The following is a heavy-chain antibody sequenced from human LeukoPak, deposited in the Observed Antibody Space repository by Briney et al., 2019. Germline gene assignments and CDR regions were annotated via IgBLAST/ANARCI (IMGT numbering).Heavy chain of an antibody. J-gene: IGHJ4*02. Sequence: ASVKVSCKVSGYTLTELSMHWVRQAPGKGLEWMGGFDPEDGETIYAQKFQGRVTMTEDTSTDTAYMELSSLRSEDTAVYYCATDPRHGGNRDYWGQGTLVTVSS. CDR3: ATDPRHGGNRDY. D-gene: IGHD4-23*01. CDR1: GYTLTELS. CDR2: FDPEDGET. V-gene: IGHV1-24*01.